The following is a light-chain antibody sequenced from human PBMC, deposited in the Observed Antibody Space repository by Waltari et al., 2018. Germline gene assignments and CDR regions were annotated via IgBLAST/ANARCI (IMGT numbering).Light chain of an antibody. V-gene: IGLV2-8*01. J-gene: IGLJ2*01. CDR2: EVS. CDR1: SSDVGGYKY. Sequence: QSALTQPPSASGSPGQSVSISCTGTSSDVGGYKYVSWYQQHPGQAPKLLIYEVSKRPSGVPDRFSGSKSGNTASLTVSGLQVEDDAGYYCSSYAGNNVVFGGGTKLTVL. CDR3: SSYAGNNVV.